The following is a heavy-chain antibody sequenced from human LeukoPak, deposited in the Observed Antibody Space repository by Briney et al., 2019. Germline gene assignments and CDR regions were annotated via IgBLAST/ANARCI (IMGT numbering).Heavy chain of an antibody. V-gene: IGHV1-69*01. J-gene: IGHJ3*02. CDR2: IITIFGTA. CDR3: AREEREYCGGDCNDSFDI. D-gene: IGHD2-21*02. CDR1: GGTFSSYA. Sequence: SVKVSCKASGGTFSSYAISWVRQAPGQGLEWMGGIITIFGTANYAQKFQGRVTITADESTSTAYMELSSLRSEDTAVYYCAREEREYCGGDCNDSFDIWGQGTMVTV.